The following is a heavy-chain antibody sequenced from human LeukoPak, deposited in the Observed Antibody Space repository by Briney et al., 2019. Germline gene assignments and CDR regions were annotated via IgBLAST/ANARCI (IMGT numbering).Heavy chain of an antibody. V-gene: IGHV1-69*13. CDR1: GGTFSSYA. Sequence: GASVKVSCKASGGTFSSYAISWVRQAPGQGLEWMGGIIPIFGTANYAQKFQGRVTITADESTSTAYMELSSLRSEDTAVYYCARGPPTTVVTGYFDYWGQGTLVTVSS. J-gene: IGHJ4*02. CDR3: ARGPPTTVVTGYFDY. CDR2: IIPIFGTA. D-gene: IGHD4-23*01.